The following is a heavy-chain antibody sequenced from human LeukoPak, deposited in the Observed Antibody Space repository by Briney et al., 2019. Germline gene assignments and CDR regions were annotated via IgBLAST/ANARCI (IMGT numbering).Heavy chain of an antibody. CDR2: ISGRGGST. D-gene: IGHD3-10*01. CDR3: AKLLWFHYYGMDV. CDR1: GFTFSSYA. Sequence: PGGSLRLSCAASGFTFSSYAMSWVRQAPGKGLEWVSAISGRGGSTYYADSVKGRFTISRDNSKNTLYLQMNSLRAEDTAVYYCAKLLWFHYYGMDVWGQGTTVTISS. J-gene: IGHJ6*02. V-gene: IGHV3-23*01.